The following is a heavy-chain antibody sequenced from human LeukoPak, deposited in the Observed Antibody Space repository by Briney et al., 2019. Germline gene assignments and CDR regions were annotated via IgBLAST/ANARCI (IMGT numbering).Heavy chain of an antibody. CDR3: ARTATKYYYDGSGYYWDY. CDR2: VLYTGST. CDR1: GGSISNDY. J-gene: IGHJ4*02. V-gene: IGHV4-59*01. D-gene: IGHD3-22*01. Sequence: SETLSLTCTVSGGSISNDYWSCIRQPPGKGLEWIGYVLYTGSTTYNPSLKSRVTISVDTSKNQSSLKLSSVAAADTAVYYCARTATKYYYDGSGYYWDYWGQGALVTLST.